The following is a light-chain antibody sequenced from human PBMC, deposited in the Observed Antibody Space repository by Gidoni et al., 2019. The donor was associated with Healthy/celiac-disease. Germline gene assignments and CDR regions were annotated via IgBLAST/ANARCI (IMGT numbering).Light chain of an antibody. J-gene: IGLJ2*01. CDR2: QDS. CDR1: KLGDKY. V-gene: IGLV3-1*01. CDR3: QAWDSSTVV. Sequence: SYELTQPPSASVSPGQTASITCSGDKLGDKYACLYQQKPGQAPVLVIYQDSHRPSGIPERFSGSNSGNTATLTISGTQAMDEADYYCQAWDSSTVVFGGGTKLTVL.